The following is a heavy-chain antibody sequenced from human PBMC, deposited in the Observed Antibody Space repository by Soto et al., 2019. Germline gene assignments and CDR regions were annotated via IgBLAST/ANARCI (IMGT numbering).Heavy chain of an antibody. CDR2: IYYSGST. D-gene: IGHD3-10*01. J-gene: IGHJ4*02. CDR1: GGSISSSSYY. V-gene: IGHV4-39*07. Sequence: SETLSLTCTVSGGSISSSSYYWGWIRQPPGKGLEWIGSIYYSGSTYYNPSLKSRVTISVDTSKNQFSLKLSSVTAADTAVYYCARDRFGESFFDYWGQGTLVTVSS. CDR3: ARDRFGESFFDY.